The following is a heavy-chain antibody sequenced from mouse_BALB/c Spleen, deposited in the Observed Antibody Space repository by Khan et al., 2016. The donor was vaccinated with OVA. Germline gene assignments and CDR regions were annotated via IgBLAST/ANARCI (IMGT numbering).Heavy chain of an antibody. D-gene: IGHD2-3*01. J-gene: IGHJ4*01. CDR1: GYSITSDYA. CDR3: ARDGSRYNYAMDY. V-gene: IGHV3-2*02. CDR2: ISYSGST. Sequence: EVKLLESGPGLVKPSQSLSLTCTVTGYSITSDYAWNWIRQFPGNKLEWMGYISYSGSTNYNPALKSRISITRHTSKNQFFLQLNSVTTEDTATYYCARDGSRYNYAMDYWGKGTSVTVSS.